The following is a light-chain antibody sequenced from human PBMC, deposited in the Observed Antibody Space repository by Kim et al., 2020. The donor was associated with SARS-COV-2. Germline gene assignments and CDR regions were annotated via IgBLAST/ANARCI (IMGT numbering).Light chain of an antibody. Sequence: GQRVTISCSGSSSNIGSNYVYWYQQLPGAAPKLLIYRNNPRPSGAPDRFSGSKSGTSASLAISGLRSEDEADYYCAAWDDSLSGVVFGGGTKLTVL. CDR2: RNN. CDR3: AAWDDSLSGVV. CDR1: SSNIGSNY. V-gene: IGLV1-47*01. J-gene: IGLJ2*01.